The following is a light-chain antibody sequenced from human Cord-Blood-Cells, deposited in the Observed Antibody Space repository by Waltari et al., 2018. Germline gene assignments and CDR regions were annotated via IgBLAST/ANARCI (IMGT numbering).Light chain of an antibody. V-gene: IGKV1-39*01. J-gene: IGKJ2*01. CDR2: AAS. CDR3: QQSYSTPYT. CDR1: QSISSY. Sequence: DIQMTQSPSSLSASVVDRVTITCRASQSISSYLNWYQQKPGKAPKLLIYAASSLQSGVPSRFSGSGSVTDFTLTISSLQPEDFAPYFCQQSYSTPYTFGQGTKLEIK.